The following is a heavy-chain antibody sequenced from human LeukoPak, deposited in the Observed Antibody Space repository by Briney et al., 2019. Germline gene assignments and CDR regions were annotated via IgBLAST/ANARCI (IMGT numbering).Heavy chain of an antibody. V-gene: IGHV3-48*03. D-gene: IGHD4-17*01. Sequence: GGSLRLSCAASGFTFSSYEMNWVRQAPGKGLEWVSYISSSGSTIYYADSVKGRFTISRDNAKNSLYLQMNSLRAEDTAVYYCASLNGYGDYVGNYFDYWGQGTLVTVSS. CDR2: ISSSGSTI. J-gene: IGHJ4*02. CDR1: GFTFSSYE. CDR3: ASLNGYGDYVGNYFDY.